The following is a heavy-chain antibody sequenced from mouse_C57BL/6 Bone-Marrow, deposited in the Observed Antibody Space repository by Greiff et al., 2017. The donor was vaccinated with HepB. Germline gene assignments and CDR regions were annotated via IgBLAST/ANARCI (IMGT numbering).Heavy chain of an antibody. V-gene: IGHV1-64*01. Sequence: QVQLKESGAELVKPGASVKLSCKASGYTFTSYWMHWVKQRPGQGLEWIGMIHPNSGSTNYNEKFKSKATLTVDKSSSTAYMQLSSLTSEDSAVYYCARNPVLLSYYFDYWGQGTTLTVSS. D-gene: IGHD2-1*01. CDR2: IHPNSGST. J-gene: IGHJ2*01. CDR1: GYTFTSYW. CDR3: ARNPVLLSYYFDY.